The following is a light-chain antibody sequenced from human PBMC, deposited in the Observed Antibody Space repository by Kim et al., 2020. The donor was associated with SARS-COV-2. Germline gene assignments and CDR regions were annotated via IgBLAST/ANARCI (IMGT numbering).Light chain of an antibody. J-gene: IGKJ5*01. CDR1: QSVGIK. V-gene: IGKV3-15*01. Sequence: SPGQIATLSCRASQSVGIKLAWYQQKPGQAPRLLIYDASTRETGIPGRFSGSGSGTEFTLTIGSLQSEDFALYYCQQYHKWPGITFGQATRLEIK. CDR3: QQYHKWPGIT. CDR2: DAS.